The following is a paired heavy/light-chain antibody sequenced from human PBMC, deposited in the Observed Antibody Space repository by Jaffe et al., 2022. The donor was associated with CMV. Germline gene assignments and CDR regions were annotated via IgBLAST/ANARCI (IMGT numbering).Heavy chain of an antibody. V-gene: IGHV3-23*04. J-gene: IGHJ4*02. CDR1: GFAFSSYA. CDR3: ARDATSIFRGLY. D-gene: IGHD3-3*02. Sequence: EVQLVESGGGLVQPGGSLRLSCAASGFAFSSYAMSWVRQAPGKGLEWVSTLSGAGGSIYYADSVKGRFTISRDNSKNTLYLQMTSLTVDDTATYYCARDATSIFRGLYWGQGTLATVSS. CDR2: LSGAGGSI.
Light chain of an antibody. CDR2: DAS. Sequence: EIVMTQSPGTLSVSPGERATLSCRASQSVSKNLAWYQQKPGQAPRLLIYDASTRATGVPGRFSGSGSGTDFTLTISSLQSEDFAIYYCQQYNKWPYYTFGQGTNLDIK. J-gene: IGKJ2*01. CDR3: QQYNKWPYYT. V-gene: IGKV3-15*01. CDR1: QSVSKN.